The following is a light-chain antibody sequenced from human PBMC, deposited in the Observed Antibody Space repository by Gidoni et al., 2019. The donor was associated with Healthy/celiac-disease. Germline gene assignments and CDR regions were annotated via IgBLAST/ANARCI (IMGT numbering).Light chain of an antibody. CDR1: SPTIGSNY. CDR3: AAWDDSLSGPV. V-gene: IGLV1-47*01. Sequence: SVLTQPPSASGTPGQRVTISCSGSSPTIGSNYVYWYQQFPGTAPKLLIYRNNQRSSGVPDGFSGSKSGTSASLAISGLRSEDEADYYCAAWDDSLSGPVFGGGTKLTVL. CDR2: RNN. J-gene: IGLJ3*02.